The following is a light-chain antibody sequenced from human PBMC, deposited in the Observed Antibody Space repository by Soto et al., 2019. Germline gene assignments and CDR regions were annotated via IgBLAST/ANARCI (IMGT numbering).Light chain of an antibody. CDR2: GTS. CDR3: QQYNNLPPDT. Sequence: EIILTQSPASLSVSPGERATLSCRASQSVNNNLAWYQQKPGQAPRLLIYGTSTRATGIPGRFRGSGSGTEFTLTITSLQPEDFAVYFWQQYNNLPPDTFGQGTKLENK. J-gene: IGKJ2*01. V-gene: IGKV3-15*01. CDR1: QSVNNN.